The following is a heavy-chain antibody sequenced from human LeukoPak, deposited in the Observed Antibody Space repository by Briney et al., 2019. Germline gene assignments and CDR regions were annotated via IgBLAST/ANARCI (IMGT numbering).Heavy chain of an antibody. CDR1: GYSISSGYY. V-gene: IGHV4-38-2*02. CDR3: ARGRSSKQWLVPL. J-gene: IGHJ4*02. D-gene: IGHD6-19*01. CDR2: IYHSGST. Sequence: SETLSLTCTVTGYSISSGYYWGWIRQPPGKGLEWIGSIYHSGSTYYNPSLKSRVTISVDTSKNQFSLKLSSVTAADTAVYYCARGRSSKQWLVPLWGQGTLVTVSS.